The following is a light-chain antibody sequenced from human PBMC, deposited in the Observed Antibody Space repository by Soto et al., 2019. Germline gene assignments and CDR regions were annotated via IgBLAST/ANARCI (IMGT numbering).Light chain of an antibody. Sequence: EIVLTQSPGTLSLSPGERATLSCRASQSFNSIYLAWYQQKPGQAPRLLIYGASSRATGIPDRFSGSGSGTDFTLTISTLEPEDFAVYYSYQYDSWTFGKGTKVDIK. J-gene: IGKJ1*01. CDR2: GAS. CDR3: YQYDSWT. V-gene: IGKV3-20*01. CDR1: QSFNSIY.